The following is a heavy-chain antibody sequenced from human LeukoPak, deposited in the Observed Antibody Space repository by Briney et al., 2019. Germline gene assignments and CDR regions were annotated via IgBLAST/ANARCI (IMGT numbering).Heavy chain of an antibody. V-gene: IGHV3-30-3*01. CDR3: ARGRRGSPAVNFDY. D-gene: IGHD2-2*01. CDR2: ISYDGSNK. J-gene: IGHJ4*02. CDR1: GFTFSSYA. Sequence: GRSLRLSCAASGFTFSSYAMHWVRQAPGKGLEWVAVISYDGSNKYYADSVKGRFTISRDNSKNTLYLQTNSLRAEDTAVYYCARGRRGSPAVNFDYWGQGTLVTVSS.